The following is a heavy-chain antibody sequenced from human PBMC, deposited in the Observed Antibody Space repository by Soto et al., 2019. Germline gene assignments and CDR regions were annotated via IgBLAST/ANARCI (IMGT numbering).Heavy chain of an antibody. V-gene: IGHV3-23*01. CDR1: GFTFTSYA. Sequence: EVHLLESGGGLVQPGGSLRLSCAASGFTFTSYAMTWVRQAPGKGLEWVSGISGSVGSTHYADSVKGRFTISRDSSKSTLYLQMNSLRAEDTAVYYCAKDRYCSSTSCYAGFDYWGQGTLVTVSS. CDR2: ISGSVGST. D-gene: IGHD2-2*01. CDR3: AKDRYCSSTSCYAGFDY. J-gene: IGHJ4*02.